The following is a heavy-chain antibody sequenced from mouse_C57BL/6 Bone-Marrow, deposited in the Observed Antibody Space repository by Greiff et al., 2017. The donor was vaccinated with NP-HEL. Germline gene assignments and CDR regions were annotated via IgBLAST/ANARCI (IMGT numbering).Heavy chain of an antibody. CDR3: ARHGDYFGSSYGYFDV. V-gene: IGHV1-62-2*01. D-gene: IGHD1-1*01. CDR2: FYPGSGSI. J-gene: IGHJ1*03. Sequence: VQLQQSGAELVKPGASVKLSCKASGYTFTEYTIHWVKQRSGQGLEWIGWFYPGSGSIKYNEKFKDKATLTADKSSSTVYMDLSRFTSEASAVYFCARHGDYFGSSYGYFDVWGTGTTVTVSS. CDR1: GYTFTEYT.